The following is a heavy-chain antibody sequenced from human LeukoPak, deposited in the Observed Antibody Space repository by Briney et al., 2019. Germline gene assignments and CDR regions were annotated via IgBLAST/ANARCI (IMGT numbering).Heavy chain of an antibody. CDR2: INPNSGGT. D-gene: IGHD3-22*01. CDR3: ASENRSGRPYDY. CDR1: GYTFTGYY. V-gene: IGHV1-2*02. J-gene: IGHJ4*02. Sequence: ASVKVSCKASGYTFTGYYMHWVRQAPRQGLEWMGWINPNSGGTNYAQKFQGRVTMTRDTSISTAYMELSRLRSDDTAVYFCASENRSGRPYDYWGQGTLVTVSS.